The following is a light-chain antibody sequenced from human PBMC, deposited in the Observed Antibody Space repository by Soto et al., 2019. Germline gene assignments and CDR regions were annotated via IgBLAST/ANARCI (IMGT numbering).Light chain of an antibody. V-gene: IGLV2-14*01. CDR3: SSYTTSSTLL. CDR2: EVN. J-gene: IGLJ2*01. CDR1: SSDVGAYDY. Sequence: QSALTQPASVSGSPGQSIAISCTGTSSDVGAYDYVSWYQRHPGKAPKLMIYEVNNRPSGISNRFSGSKSSNTASLTISGLQAEDEADYYCSSYTTSSTLLFGGGTKLTVL.